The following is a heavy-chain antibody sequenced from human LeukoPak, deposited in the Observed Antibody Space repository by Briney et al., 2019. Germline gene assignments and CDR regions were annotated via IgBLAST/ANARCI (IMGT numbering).Heavy chain of an antibody. V-gene: IGHV3-21*01. CDR2: ISSSSSYI. J-gene: IGHJ4*02. CDR3: ARSIGAFDY. CDR1: GFPLSSYS. Sequence: PGGALRLPCAAPGFPLSSYSMNWVRPAPGKGREWVSSISSSSSYIYYADSVKGRFTISRDNAKNSLYLQMNSLRAEDTAVYYCARSIGAFDYWGQGTLVTVSS.